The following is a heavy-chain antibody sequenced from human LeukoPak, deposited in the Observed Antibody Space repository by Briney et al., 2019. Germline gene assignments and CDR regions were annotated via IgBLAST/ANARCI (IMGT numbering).Heavy chain of an antibody. J-gene: IGHJ5*02. CDR3: VGYHSESPAP. V-gene: IGHV3-53*01. D-gene: IGHD3-10*01. CDR2: IYTGNST. Sequence: GGSLRLSCAASGFTINTNYMSWVRQAPGKGLEWVSGIYTGNSTIYADSVRGRFTISKDNSKNTFYLQMNSLRAEDTAVYYCVGYHSESPAPWGQGTLVTVSS. CDR1: GFTINTNY.